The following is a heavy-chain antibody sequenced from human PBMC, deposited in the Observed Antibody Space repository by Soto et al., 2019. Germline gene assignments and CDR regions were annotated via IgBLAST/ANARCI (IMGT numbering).Heavy chain of an antibody. J-gene: IGHJ1*01. Sequence: SETLSLTCTVSGGSVSSGSYYWSWIRQPPGKGLEWIGYIYYSGSTNYNPSLKSRVTISVDTSKNQFSLKLSSVTAADTAVYYCAGGWGGYFQHWGQGTLVTVSS. D-gene: IGHD7-27*01. CDR1: GGSVSSGSYY. CDR2: IYYSGST. CDR3: AGGWGGYFQH. V-gene: IGHV4-61*01.